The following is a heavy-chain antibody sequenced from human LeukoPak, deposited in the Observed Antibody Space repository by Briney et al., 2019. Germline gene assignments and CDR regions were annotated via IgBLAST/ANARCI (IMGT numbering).Heavy chain of an antibody. CDR1: GGSISSYY. CDR2: IYYSGST. J-gene: IGHJ4*02. Sequence: PSETLSLTCTVSGGSISSYYWSWLRQPPGKGLEWIGYIYYSGSTNYNPSLKSRVTISVDTSKNQFSLKLSSVTAADTAVYYCARAWSDQNENDYWGQGTLVTVSS. CDR3: ARAWSDQNENDY. V-gene: IGHV4-59*01. D-gene: IGHD3-3*01.